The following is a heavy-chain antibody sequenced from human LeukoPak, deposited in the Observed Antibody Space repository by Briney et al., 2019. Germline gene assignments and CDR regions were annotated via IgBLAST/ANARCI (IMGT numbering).Heavy chain of an antibody. CDR1: GFTFSSHG. V-gene: IGHV3-33*01. CDR2: IWYDGGNK. J-gene: IGHJ4*02. CDR3: ARDRATVDYFDF. Sequence: AGSLRLSCAASGFTFSSHGMHWVRQAPGEGLEWVAFIWYDGGNKYYADSVKGRFTISRDNSKNTLYLQMNSLRAEDTAVYYCARDRATVDYFDFWGQGTLVTVS. D-gene: IGHD4-23*01.